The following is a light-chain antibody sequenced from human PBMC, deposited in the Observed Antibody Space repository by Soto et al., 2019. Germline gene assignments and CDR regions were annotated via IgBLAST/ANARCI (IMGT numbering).Light chain of an antibody. J-gene: IGKJ5*01. CDR1: KTVSRN. CDR2: DIS. Sequence: EVVMTQSPATLSVSPGERATLSCRASKTVSRNLAWYQQRPGQAPRLLIYDISNRATGVPARFSGSGSETEFPLTIRSLQSEDFAVYFCQQYNNWPSFGQGTRLEIK. CDR3: QQYNNWPS. V-gene: IGKV3-15*01.